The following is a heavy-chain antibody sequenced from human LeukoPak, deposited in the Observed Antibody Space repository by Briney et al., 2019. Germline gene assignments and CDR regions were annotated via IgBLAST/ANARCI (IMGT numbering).Heavy chain of an antibody. J-gene: IGHJ6*03. V-gene: IGHV4-59*01. CDR2: IYYSGST. D-gene: IGHD5-18*01. CDR3: ARTTEGGYTYDYFYYYYMDV. CDR1: GGSISSYY. Sequence: TSETLSLTCTVSGGSISSYYWSWIRQPPGRGLEWIGYIYYSGSTNYNPSLKSRVTISVDSSKNQFSLKLSSVTAADTAVYYCARTTEGGYTYDYFYYYYMDVWGKGTTVTISS.